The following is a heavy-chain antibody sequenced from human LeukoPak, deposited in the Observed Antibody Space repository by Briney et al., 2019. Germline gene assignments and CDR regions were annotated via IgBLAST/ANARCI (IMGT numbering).Heavy chain of an antibody. V-gene: IGHV1-2*02. J-gene: IGHJ3*02. CDR2: INPNSGGT. D-gene: IGHD5-18*01. CDR1: GYTFTGYY. CDR3: ASPDTATAGAFDI. Sequence: RASVKVSCKASGYTFTGYYMHWVRQAPGQGLEWMGWINPNSGGTNYAQKFQGRVTMTRDTSISTAYMELSRLRSDDTAVYYRASPDTATAGAFDIWGQGTMVTVSS.